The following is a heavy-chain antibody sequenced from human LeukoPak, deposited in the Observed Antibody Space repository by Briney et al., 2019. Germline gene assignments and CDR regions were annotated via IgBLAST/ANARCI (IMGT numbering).Heavy chain of an antibody. D-gene: IGHD6-13*01. Sequence: GGSLRLSCAASGFTLSSYSMNWVRQAPGKGLEWVSSISSSSSYIYYADSVKGRFTISRDNAKNSLYLQMNSLRAEDTAVYYCARAAVGIAAAGPLDYWGQGTLVTVSS. CDR2: ISSSSSYI. CDR1: GFTLSSYS. V-gene: IGHV3-21*01. J-gene: IGHJ4*02. CDR3: ARAAVGIAAAGPLDY.